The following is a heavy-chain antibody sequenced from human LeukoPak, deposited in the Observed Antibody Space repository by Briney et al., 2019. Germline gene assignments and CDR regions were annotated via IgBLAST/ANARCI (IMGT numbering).Heavy chain of an antibody. CDR2: IFASDSDT. CDR1: GYSFVIHW. CDR3: AEQSSAAYYDSSGLPYDAFDI. D-gene: IGHD3-22*01. J-gene: IGHJ3*02. V-gene: IGHV5-51*01. Sequence: GESLKISCKGSGYSFVIHWIGWLGQMPGKGLEWLGIIFASDSDTRYRPSFQAHVRISADTSISAAYLQWTSLKASDTPMFYCAEQSSAAYYDSSGLPYDAFDICSQGTIATVSS.